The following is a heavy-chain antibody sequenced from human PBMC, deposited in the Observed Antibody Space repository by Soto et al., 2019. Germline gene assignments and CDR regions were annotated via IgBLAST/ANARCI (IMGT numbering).Heavy chain of an antibody. CDR3: ARERAYYLDY. CDR2: TWYDGSSK. Sequence: QVQLVESGGGVVQPGGSLRLSCVASGFTLSSHGMHWVRQAPGKGLEWVAVTWYDGSSKYYADSVKGRFTISRDNAENTVYLQMNSLRAEDTAVYYCARERAYYLDYWGQGTPVTVSS. V-gene: IGHV3-33*01. CDR1: GFTLSSHG. J-gene: IGHJ4*02.